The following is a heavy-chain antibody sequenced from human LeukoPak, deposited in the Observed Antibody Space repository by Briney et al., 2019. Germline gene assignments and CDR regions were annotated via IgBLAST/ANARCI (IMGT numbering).Heavy chain of an antibody. CDR1: EFTFSSYA. V-gene: IGHV3-23*01. CDR2: ISGSGGST. J-gene: IGHJ4*02. Sequence: GGSLRLSCAASEFTFSSYAMSWVRQAPGKGLEWVSAISGSGGSTYYTDSVKGRFTISRDNSKNTLYLQMNSLRAGDTAVYYCAKSGGRIAVVTERYFDYWGQGTLVTVSS. CDR3: AKSGGRIAVVTERYFDY. D-gene: IGHD2-21*02.